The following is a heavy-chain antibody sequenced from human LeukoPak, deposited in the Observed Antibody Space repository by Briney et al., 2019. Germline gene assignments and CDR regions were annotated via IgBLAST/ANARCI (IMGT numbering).Heavy chain of an antibody. CDR2: IYYSGST. D-gene: IGHD3-10*01. Sequence: PSETLSLTCTVSGGSISTYYWSWIRQPPGKGLEWIEYIYYSGSTNYNPSLKSRVTISVDTSKTQFSLKLRSVTAADTAVYYCARVVHSGSWGYSAYWGQGTLVTVSS. J-gene: IGHJ4*02. CDR3: ARVVHSGSWGYSAY. V-gene: IGHV4-59*12. CDR1: GGSISTYY.